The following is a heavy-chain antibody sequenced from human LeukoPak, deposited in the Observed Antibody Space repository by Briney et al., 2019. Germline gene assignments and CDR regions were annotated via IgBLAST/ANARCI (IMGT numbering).Heavy chain of an antibody. J-gene: IGHJ6*03. D-gene: IGHD2-2*01. CDR3: ARVAIGCSSTSCYLDYYYYMDV. Sequence: GGSLRLSCAAPGFTFSSYWMHWVRQAPGKGLVWVSRINSDGSSNRYADSVKGRVTISRDNSKNTLFQQMNSLSAEDTGVYFCARVAIGCSSTSCYLDYYYYMDVWGKGTTVTVSS. CDR2: INSDGSSN. V-gene: IGHV3-74*01. CDR1: GFTFSSYW.